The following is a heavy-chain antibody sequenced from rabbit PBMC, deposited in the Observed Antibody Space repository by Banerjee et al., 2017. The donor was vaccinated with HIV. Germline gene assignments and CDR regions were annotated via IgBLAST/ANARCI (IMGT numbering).Heavy chain of an antibody. CDR2: IDPVFGST. D-gene: IGHD8-1*01. CDR1: GFDFSSYG. Sequence: QEQLVESGGGLVQPGGSLKLSCKASGFDFSSYGVSWVRQAPGKGLEWIGYIDPVFGSTFYADWVNGRFTISSHNAQNTLYLQLNSLTAADTATYFCVRDLGGSSDLWGPGTLVTVS. V-gene: IGHV1S47*01. CDR3: VRDLGGSSDL. J-gene: IGHJ6*01.